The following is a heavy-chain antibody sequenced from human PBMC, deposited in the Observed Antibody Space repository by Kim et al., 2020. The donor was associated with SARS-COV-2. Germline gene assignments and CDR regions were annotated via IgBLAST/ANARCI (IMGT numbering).Heavy chain of an antibody. Sequence: SETLSLTCTVSGGSISSGGYYWSWIRQHPGKGLEWIGYIYYSGSTYYNPSLKSRVTISVDTSKNQFSLKLSSVTAADTAVYYCAREFPDYGDYEYPAGRGGWFDPWGQGTLVTVSS. CDR1: GGSISSGGYY. D-gene: IGHD4-17*01. CDR3: AREFPDYGDYEYPAGRGGWFDP. CDR2: IYYSGST. V-gene: IGHV4-31*03. J-gene: IGHJ5*02.